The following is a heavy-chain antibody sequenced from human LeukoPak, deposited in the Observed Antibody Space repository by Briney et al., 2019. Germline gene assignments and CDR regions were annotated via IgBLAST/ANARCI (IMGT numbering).Heavy chain of an antibody. J-gene: IGHJ4*02. Sequence: PGGSLRLSCAASGFTFSGSAMSWVRKAPGKGLEWVSLIYADGSTHYTDSVKGRFSISRDNSQNTVYLQMNSLRGEDTAVYFCAKRSVPGRPGYWGQGTLVTVSS. V-gene: IGHV3-66*04. D-gene: IGHD3-3*01. CDR3: AKRSVPGRPGY. CDR1: GFTFSGSA. CDR2: IYADGST.